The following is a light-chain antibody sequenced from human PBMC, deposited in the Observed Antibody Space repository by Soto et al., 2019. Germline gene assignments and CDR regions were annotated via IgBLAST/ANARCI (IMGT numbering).Light chain of an antibody. CDR3: SSYTSSATLV. V-gene: IGLV2-14*01. CDR2: DVS. Sequence: QSALTQPASVSGSPGQSITISCTGTSSDVGGYDYVSWYQQHPGKAPKLMIYDVSNRPSGVSDRFSGSKSGNTASLIISGLQAEDEADYYFSSYTSSATLVFGGGTKLTVL. J-gene: IGLJ2*01. CDR1: SSDVGGYDY.